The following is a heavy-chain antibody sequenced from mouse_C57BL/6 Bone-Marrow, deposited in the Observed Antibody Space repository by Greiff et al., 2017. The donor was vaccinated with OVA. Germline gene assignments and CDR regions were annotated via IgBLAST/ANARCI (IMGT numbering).Heavy chain of an antibody. Sequence: QVQLQQPGAELVKPGASVKLSCKASGYTFTSYWMQWVKQRPGQGLEWIGEIDPSDSYTNYNQKFKGKATLTVDTSSSTAYMQLSSLTSEDSAVYDCARVDYDYDGFAYWGQGTLVTVSA. J-gene: IGHJ3*01. CDR1: GYTFTSYW. CDR3: ARVDYDYDGFAY. V-gene: IGHV1-50*01. CDR2: IDPSDSYT. D-gene: IGHD2-4*01.